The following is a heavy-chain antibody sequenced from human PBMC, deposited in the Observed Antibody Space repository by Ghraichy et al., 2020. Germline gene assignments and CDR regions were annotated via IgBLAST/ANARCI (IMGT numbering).Heavy chain of an antibody. D-gene: IGHD1-1*01. Sequence: GGSLRLSCVASGFTLRNYWMHWVRQAPGKGLVWVARINGDGTNTTYADSVKGRFTISRDNAKNTLYLQMNSLRAEDTALYFCARRNERRVLLIGKGYSYYGMDVWGQATMVTVSS. V-gene: IGHV3-74*01. CDR2: INGDGTNT. J-gene: IGHJ6*02. CDR1: GFTLRNYW. CDR3: ARRNERRVLLIGKGYSYYGMDV.